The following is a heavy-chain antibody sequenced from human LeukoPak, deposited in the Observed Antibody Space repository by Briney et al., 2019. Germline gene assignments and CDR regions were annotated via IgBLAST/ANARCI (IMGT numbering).Heavy chain of an antibody. CDR3: ARAYSSSWYFNWFDP. J-gene: IGHJ5*02. Sequence: SETLSLTCTVSGYSISRGYFWGWIRQPPGKGLEWIGTIYNSGSTYYNASLESRVTISVDTSKNQFSLKLSSVTATDTAVYYCARAYSSSWYFNWFDPWGQGTLVTVSS. D-gene: IGHD6-13*01. CDR1: GYSISRGYF. V-gene: IGHV4-38-2*02. CDR2: IYNSGST.